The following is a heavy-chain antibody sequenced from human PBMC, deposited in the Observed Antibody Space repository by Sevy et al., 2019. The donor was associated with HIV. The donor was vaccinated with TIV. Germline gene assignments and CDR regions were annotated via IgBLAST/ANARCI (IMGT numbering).Heavy chain of an antibody. CDR2: INHSGST. Sequence: SETLSLTCAVYGGSFSGYYWSWIRQPPGKGLEWIGEINHSGSTNYNPSLKSRVTISVDTSKNQFSLKLSSVTAADTAVYYCAGGGAAAGIRGWFDPWGQGTLVTVSS. CDR1: GGSFSGYY. D-gene: IGHD6-13*01. CDR3: AGGGAAAGIRGWFDP. J-gene: IGHJ5*02. V-gene: IGHV4-34*01.